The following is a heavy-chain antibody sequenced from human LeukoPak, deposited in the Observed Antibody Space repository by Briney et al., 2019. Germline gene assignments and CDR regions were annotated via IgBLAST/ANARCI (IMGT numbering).Heavy chain of an antibody. D-gene: IGHD3-10*01. Sequence: ASVKVSCKASGGTFSSYAISWVRQAPGQGLEWMGWISAYNGNTNYAQKLQGRVTMTTDTSTSTAYMELRSLRSDDTAVYYCARDELLWFGELFFPFDYWGQGTLVTVSS. CDR3: ARDELLWFGELFFPFDY. V-gene: IGHV1-18*01. CDR1: GGTFSSYA. J-gene: IGHJ4*02. CDR2: ISAYNGNT.